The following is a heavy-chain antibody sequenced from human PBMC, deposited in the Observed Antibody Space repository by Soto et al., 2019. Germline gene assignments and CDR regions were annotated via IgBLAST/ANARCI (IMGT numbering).Heavy chain of an antibody. CDR2: MNPNNRNT. D-gene: IGHD7-27*01. Sequence: QVQLVQSGAEVKKPGASVKVSCKASGYTFSTYDYNWERQATGQGLEWMGWMNPNNRNTGYAQKFQGRVTMTRDTSVSTAYMGLNSLKSDDTAVYCCARGPRNWGFDYWGQGTLVIVSS. CDR1: GYTFSTYD. V-gene: IGHV1-8*01. CDR3: ARGPRNWGFDY. J-gene: IGHJ4*02.